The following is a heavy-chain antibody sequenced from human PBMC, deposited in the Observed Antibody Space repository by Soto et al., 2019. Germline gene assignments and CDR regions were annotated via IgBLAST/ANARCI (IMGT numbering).Heavy chain of an antibody. Sequence: PVGSLRLSCAASGFTFSSYSMNWVRQAPGKGLEWVSYISSSTTTMYYADSVKGRFTISRDNAKNSLYLQMNSLRDEDTAVYYCARGIAAAGGRHFDYWGQGTLVTVSS. V-gene: IGHV3-48*02. D-gene: IGHD6-13*01. CDR1: GFTFSSYS. CDR2: ISSSTTTM. CDR3: ARGIAAAGGRHFDY. J-gene: IGHJ4*02.